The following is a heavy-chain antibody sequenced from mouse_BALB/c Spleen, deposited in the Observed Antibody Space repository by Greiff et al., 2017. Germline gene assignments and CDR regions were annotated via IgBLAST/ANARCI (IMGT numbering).Heavy chain of an antibody. CDR2: IWAGGST. V-gene: IGHV2-9*02. D-gene: IGHD1-1*01. J-gene: IGHJ4*01. CDR1: GFSLTSYG. Sequence: VQGVESGPGLVAPSQSLSITCTVSGFSLTSYGVHWVRQPPGKGLEWLGVIWAGGSTNYNSALMSRLSISKDNSKSQVFLKMNSLQTDDTAMYYCARGYYYGSHYAMDYWGQGTSVTVSS. CDR3: ARGYYYGSHYAMDY.